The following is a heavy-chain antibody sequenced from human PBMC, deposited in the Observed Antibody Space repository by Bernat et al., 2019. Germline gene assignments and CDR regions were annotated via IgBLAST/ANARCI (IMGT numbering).Heavy chain of an antibody. CDR3: AGGYSYPIETNYYGMDV. CDR1: GGSISSYY. J-gene: IGHJ6*02. CDR2: IYYSGST. Sequence: QVQLQESGPGLVKPSETLSLTCTVSGGSISSYYWSWIRQPPGKGLEWIGYIYYSGSTNYNPSLKSRVTISVDTSKNQFSLKLSSVTAADTAVYYCAGGYSYPIETNYYGMDVWGQGTTVTVSS. D-gene: IGHD5-18*01. V-gene: IGHV4-59*01.